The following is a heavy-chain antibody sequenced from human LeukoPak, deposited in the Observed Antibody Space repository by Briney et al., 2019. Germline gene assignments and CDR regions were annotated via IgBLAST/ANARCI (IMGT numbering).Heavy chain of an antibody. CDR1: GYTLAELS. Sequence: ASVKVSCKVSGYTLAELSMHWVRQAPGKGLEWMGGFDPEDGETIYAQKFQGRVTMTEDTSTDTAYMELSSLRSEDTAVYYCARDDTHYYDSSELDYWGQGTLVTVSS. J-gene: IGHJ4*02. CDR3: ARDDTHYYDSSELDY. D-gene: IGHD3-22*01. CDR2: FDPEDGET. V-gene: IGHV1-24*01.